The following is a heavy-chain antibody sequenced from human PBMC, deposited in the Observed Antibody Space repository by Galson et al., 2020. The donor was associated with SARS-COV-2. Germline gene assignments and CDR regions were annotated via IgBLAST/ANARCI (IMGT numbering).Heavy chain of an antibody. CDR1: GFTFNNYV. CDR2: MSGTGSA. Sequence: GGSLRLSCAVSGFTFNNYVMSWVRQAPGKGLEWVSVMSGTGSAYYADSVKGRFTISGDISKNTIYLQMNSLKADDTALYYCAKGDGMLYYDNSAYSSWGQGTLVTVSS. D-gene: IGHD3-22*01. J-gene: IGHJ5*02. V-gene: IGHV3-23*01. CDR3: AKGDGMLYYDNSAYSS.